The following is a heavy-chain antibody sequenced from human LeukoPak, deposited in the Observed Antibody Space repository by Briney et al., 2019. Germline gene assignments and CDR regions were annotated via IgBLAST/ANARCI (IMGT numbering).Heavy chain of an antibody. CDR2: INHSGST. Sequence: SETLSLTCAVYGGSFSGYYWSLIRQPPGKGLEWIGEINHSGSTSYNPSLKSRVTISVDTSKNQFSLKLSSVTAADTAVYYCARGPREGAIGFDYWGQGTLVTVSS. V-gene: IGHV4-34*01. D-gene: IGHD1-26*01. J-gene: IGHJ4*02. CDR3: ARGPREGAIGFDY. CDR1: GGSFSGYY.